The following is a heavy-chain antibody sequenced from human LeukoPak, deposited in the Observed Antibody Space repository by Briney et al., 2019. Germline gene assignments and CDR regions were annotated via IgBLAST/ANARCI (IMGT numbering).Heavy chain of an antibody. CDR1: GFTFTTYW. CDR3: ARVAKYYYGSETYYFFEH. CDR2: INQDGSEK. J-gene: IGHJ4*02. Sequence: GGSLRLSCAASGFTFTTYWMTWVRQAPGKGLEWVANINQDGSEKYFVDSVKGRFTISRDNAKNSLYLQMNSLRVEDTAVYYCARVAKYYYGSETYYFFEHWGQGTPVTASS. D-gene: IGHD3-10*01. V-gene: IGHV3-7*01.